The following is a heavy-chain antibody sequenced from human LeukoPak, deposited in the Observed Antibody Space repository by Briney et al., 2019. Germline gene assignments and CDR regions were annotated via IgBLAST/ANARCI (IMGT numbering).Heavy chain of an antibody. J-gene: IGHJ3*02. V-gene: IGHV4-59*01. CDR1: GDPISSYC. CDR3: ASRGGRSDDYWVAFDI. Sequence: SETLSLTCTVSGDPISSYCWSWVRQPPGKGLEWIGYIYNSGSTNYNPSLKSRVTISIDTSKNQFSLKLTSVTAADTAVYFCASRGGRSDDYWVAFDIWGRGTMVTVSS. D-gene: IGHD4-11*01. CDR2: IYNSGST.